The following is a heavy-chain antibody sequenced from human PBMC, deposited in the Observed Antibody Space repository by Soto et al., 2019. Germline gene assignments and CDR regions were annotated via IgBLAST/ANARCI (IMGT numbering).Heavy chain of an antibody. CDR2: ISGSGGST. CDR1: GFTFSSYA. V-gene: IGHV3-23*01. CDR3: AKPISVAGDDFDI. Sequence: GGSLRLSCAASGFTFSSYAMSWVRQAPGKGLEWVSAISGSGGSTYYADSVKGRFTISRDNSKNTLYLQMNSLRAEDSAVYCWAKPISVAGDDFDIWGQGTMVTVSS. J-gene: IGHJ3*02. D-gene: IGHD6-19*01.